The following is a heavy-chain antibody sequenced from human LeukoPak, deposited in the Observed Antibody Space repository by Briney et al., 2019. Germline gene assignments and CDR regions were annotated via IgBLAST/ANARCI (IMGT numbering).Heavy chain of an antibody. V-gene: IGHV1-2*02. CDR2: INPNSGGT. CDR1: GYTFTGYY. J-gene: IGHJ5*02. D-gene: IGHD4-17*01. CDR3: AREGLMTTVTTSWFDP. Sequence: ASVKVSCKASGYTFTGYYMHWVRQAPGQGLEWMGWINPNSGGTNYAQKFQGRVTMTRDTSISTAYMELSRLRSDDTAVYYCAREGLMTTVTTSWFDPWGQGTLVTVSS.